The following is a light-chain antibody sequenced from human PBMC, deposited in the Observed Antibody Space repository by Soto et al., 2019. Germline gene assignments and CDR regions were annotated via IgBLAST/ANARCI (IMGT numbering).Light chain of an antibody. CDR2: DAY. Sequence: EVVLTQSPVTLSLSPGERATLSCRASQSFRGLLAWYQQKPGQAPRLLIYDAYNRATGIPPRFSGSGSGTEFTLTISSLDTEDSAVYYCQQRHMWPITFGQGTRLEIK. V-gene: IGKV3-11*01. J-gene: IGKJ5*01. CDR3: QQRHMWPIT. CDR1: QSFRGL.